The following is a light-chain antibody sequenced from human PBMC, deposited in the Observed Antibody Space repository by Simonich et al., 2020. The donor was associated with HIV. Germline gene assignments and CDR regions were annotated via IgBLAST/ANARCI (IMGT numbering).Light chain of an antibody. CDR3: QSYDSSLSGWV. V-gene: IGLV1-40*01. CDR2: GNS. CDR1: SSKIGAGYD. Sequence: QSVLTQPPSVSGAPGPRVTISCTGSSSKIGAGYDVHWYQQLPGTAPKLLIYGNSNRPAGVPDPFSGSKSCTSASLAITGLQAEDEADYYCQSYDSSLSGWVFGGGTKLTVL. J-gene: IGLJ3*02.